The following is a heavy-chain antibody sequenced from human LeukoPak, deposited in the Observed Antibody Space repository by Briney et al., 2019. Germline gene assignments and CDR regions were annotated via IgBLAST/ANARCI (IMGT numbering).Heavy chain of an antibody. CDR3: ARDLVTVTKGFDI. D-gene: IGHD4-17*01. CDR2: ISNRGST. J-gene: IGHJ3*02. Sequence: PETLSLTCTVSGDSFSSHYWTSIRQPPGEGLEWIWYISNRGSTNYDPSLKCRVTISIDTAKNQFSLRLSSVTAADTAVYYCARDLVTVTKGFDIWGQGTMVSVSS. V-gene: IGHV4-59*11. CDR1: GDSFSSHY.